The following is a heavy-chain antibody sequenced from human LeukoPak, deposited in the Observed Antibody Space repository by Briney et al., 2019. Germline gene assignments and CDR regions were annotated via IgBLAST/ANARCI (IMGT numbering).Heavy chain of an antibody. CDR3: ASGGLYHRYFDL. Sequence: PGRTLRLFHAASEFSYSSYWMSWISQAPGKGLEWVANIKPGGSEKQYVDSVKGRFTIYRGNAKNSLYLPMNSLRAEDTAFYYCASGGLYHRYFDLWGRGTLVTVPS. CDR1: EFSYSSYW. D-gene: IGHD2/OR15-2a*01. CDR2: IKPGGSEK. V-gene: IGHV3-7*01. J-gene: IGHJ2*01.